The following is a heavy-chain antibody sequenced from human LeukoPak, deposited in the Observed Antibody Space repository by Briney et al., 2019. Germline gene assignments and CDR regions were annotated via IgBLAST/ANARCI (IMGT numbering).Heavy chain of an antibody. CDR1: GFTFSSAA. Sequence: PGGSLRLSCAASGFTFSSAALHWVRQAPGKGLEWVSVLYSDGNTKYADSVQGRFTISRDNSKSTLYLEMNSLSPDDTAVYYCARGVEPLAANTLAYWGQGTLVTVSS. J-gene: IGHJ4*02. CDR3: ARGVEPLAANTLAY. V-gene: IGHV3-53*01. CDR2: LYSDGNT. D-gene: IGHD1-14*01.